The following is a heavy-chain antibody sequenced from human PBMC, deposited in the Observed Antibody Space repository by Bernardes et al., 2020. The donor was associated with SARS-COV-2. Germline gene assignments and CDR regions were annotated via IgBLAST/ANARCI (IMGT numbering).Heavy chain of an antibody. J-gene: IGHJ1*01. CDR3: AKGPRGSGYYYFQD. CDR2: ISGGGLTI. CDR1: GLPFSTYA. V-gene: IGHV3-23*01. Sequence: GGSLRLSCAASGLPFSTYAMSWDRQAPGKGLEWVSAISGGGLTINYADSVRGRFTISRDNSNNTLYLQMNSLRAEDTAIYYCAKGPRGSGYYYFQDWGQGTLVTVSS. D-gene: IGHD3-22*01.